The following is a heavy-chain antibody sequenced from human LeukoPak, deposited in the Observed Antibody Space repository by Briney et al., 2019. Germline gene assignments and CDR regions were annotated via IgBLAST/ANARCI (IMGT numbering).Heavy chain of an antibody. CDR3: AREMALRLGELSYLLKFDP. CDR2: IYTSGST. J-gene: IGHJ5*02. D-gene: IGHD3-16*02. CDR1: GGSISSGSYY. V-gene: IGHV4-61*02. Sequence: SQTLSLTCTVSGGSISSGSYYWSWIRQPAGKGLEWIGRIYTSGSTNYNPSLKSRVTISVDTSKNQFSLKLSSVTAADTVVYYCAREMALRLGELSYLLKFDPWGQGTLVTVSS.